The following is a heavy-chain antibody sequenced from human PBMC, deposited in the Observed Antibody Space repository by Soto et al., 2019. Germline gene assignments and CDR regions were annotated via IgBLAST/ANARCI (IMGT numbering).Heavy chain of an antibody. J-gene: IGHJ6*04. CDR3: ARGWFGPDV. CDR2: IDNTGTDS. Sequence: GGSLRLSCAASGFTFSGRSMHWVRQAPGKGLVWVSGIDNTGTDSTYADSVKGRFTSSRDNAKNTLYLQMNSLRVEDTAVYYCARGWFGPDVWGKGTTVTVSS. D-gene: IGHD3-10*01. CDR1: GFTFSGRS. V-gene: IGHV3-74*01.